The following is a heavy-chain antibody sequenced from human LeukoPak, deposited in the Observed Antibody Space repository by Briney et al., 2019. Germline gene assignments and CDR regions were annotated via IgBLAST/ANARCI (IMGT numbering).Heavy chain of an antibody. CDR1: GFTFSSYV. D-gene: IGHD5-24*01. Sequence: GGSLRLSCAASGFTFSSYVMHWVRQAPGQGLEWVAVISYDGSNKYYADSVKGRFTISRDNSKNTLYLQMNSLRAEDTALYYCARGRTNYYYFDYWGQGTLVTVSS. J-gene: IGHJ4*02. CDR3: ARGRTNYYYFDY. CDR2: ISYDGSNK. V-gene: IGHV3-30-3*01.